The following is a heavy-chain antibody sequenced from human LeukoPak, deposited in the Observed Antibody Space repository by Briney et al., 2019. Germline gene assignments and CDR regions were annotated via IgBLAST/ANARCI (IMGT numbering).Heavy chain of an antibody. Sequence: GGSLRLSCAASGFTFSSYWMSWVRQAPGKGLEWVATIKQDGSQKEYVDSVKGRFTISRDNAKNSLYLQMNSLRAEDTAVYYCARHQLSSYYGMDVWGQGTTVTVSS. D-gene: IGHD2-2*01. CDR2: IKQDGSQK. V-gene: IGHV3-7*05. CDR3: ARHQLSSYYGMDV. J-gene: IGHJ6*02. CDR1: GFTFSSYW.